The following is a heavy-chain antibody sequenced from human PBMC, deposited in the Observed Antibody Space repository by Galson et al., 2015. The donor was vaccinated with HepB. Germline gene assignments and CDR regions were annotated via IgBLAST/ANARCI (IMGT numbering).Heavy chain of an antibody. CDR2: TYYRSKWSS. CDR1: GDSVSSNRAA. D-gene: IGHD3-22*01. J-gene: IGHJ4*02. V-gene: IGHV6-1*01. Sequence: CAISGDSVSSNRAAWKWIRQSPSRGLEWLGRTYYRSKWSSDYAASVKSRITINADTSKNQFSLQLNSVTPEDTAVYYCARGHYYDSTGAYYFDYWGQGTLVTVSS. CDR3: ARGHYYDSTGAYYFDY.